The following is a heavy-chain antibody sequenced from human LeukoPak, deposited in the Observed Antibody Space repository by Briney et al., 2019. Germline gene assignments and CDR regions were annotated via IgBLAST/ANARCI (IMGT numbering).Heavy chain of an antibody. J-gene: IGHJ6*04. CDR1: GFTFSDNY. D-gene: IGHD3-10*02. Sequence: GGSLRLSCAASGFTFSDNYMTWVRQAPGKGLEWVSYISSSGSTIYYADSVKGRFTISRDNAKNSLYLQMNSLRAEDTAVYYCAELGITMIGGVWGKGTTVTISS. CDR3: AELGITMIGGV. CDR2: ISSSGSTI. V-gene: IGHV3-11*04.